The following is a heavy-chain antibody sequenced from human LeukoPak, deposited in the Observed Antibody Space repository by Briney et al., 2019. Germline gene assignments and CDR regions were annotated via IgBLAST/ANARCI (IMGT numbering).Heavy chain of an antibody. CDR3: AKVSSSNYDYYFDY. Sequence: PGGSLRLSCAASGFTFSSYGMHWVRQAPGKGLEWVAVISYDGSNKYYADSVKGRFTISRDNSKNTLYLQMNSLRAEDTAVYYCAKVSSSNYDYYFDYWGPGNLVTVSS. V-gene: IGHV3-30*18. D-gene: IGHD4-11*01. CDR2: ISYDGSNK. J-gene: IGHJ4*02. CDR1: GFTFSSYG.